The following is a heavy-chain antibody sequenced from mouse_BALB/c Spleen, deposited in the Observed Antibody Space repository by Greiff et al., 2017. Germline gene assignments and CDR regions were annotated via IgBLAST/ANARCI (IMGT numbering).Heavy chain of an antibody. CDR2: ISSGGST. J-gene: IGHJ2*01. CDR3: ARRGYYGSSHYFDY. D-gene: IGHD1-1*01. Sequence: EVNVVESGGGLVKPGGSLKLSCAASGFTFSSYAMSWVRQTPEKRLEWVASISSGGSTYYPDSVKGRFTISRDNARNILYLQMSSLRSEDTAMYYCARRGYYGSSHYFDYWGQGTTLTVSS. CDR1: GFTFSSYA. V-gene: IGHV5-6-5*01.